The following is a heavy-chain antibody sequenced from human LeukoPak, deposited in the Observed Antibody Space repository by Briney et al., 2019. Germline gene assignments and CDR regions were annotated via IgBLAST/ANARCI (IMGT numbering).Heavy chain of an antibody. CDR3: ARGNVLLWFGELSHFDY. V-gene: IGHV1-8*03. D-gene: IGHD3-10*01. J-gene: IGHJ4*02. Sequence: ASVKVSCKASGYTFTSYDINWARRATGQGLEWMGWMNPNSGNTGYAQKFQGRVTITTNTSISTAYMELSSLRSEDTAVYYCARGNVLLWFGELSHFDYWGQGTLVTVSS. CDR2: MNPNSGNT. CDR1: GYTFTSYD.